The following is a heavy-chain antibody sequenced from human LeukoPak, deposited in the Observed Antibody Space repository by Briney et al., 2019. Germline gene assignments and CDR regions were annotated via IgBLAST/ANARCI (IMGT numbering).Heavy chain of an antibody. Sequence: GGSLRLSCAASGFTFSSYGMHWVRQAPGKGLEWVAVISYDGSNKYYADSVKGRFTISRDNSKNTLYLQMNSLRAEDTAVYYCAKGSFWSGSADYFDYWGQGTLVTVSS. CDR2: ISYDGSNK. V-gene: IGHV3-30*18. CDR3: AKGSFWSGSADYFDY. D-gene: IGHD3-3*01. J-gene: IGHJ4*02. CDR1: GFTFSSYG.